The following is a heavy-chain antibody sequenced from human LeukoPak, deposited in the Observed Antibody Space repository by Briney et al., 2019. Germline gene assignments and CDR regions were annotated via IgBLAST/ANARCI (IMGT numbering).Heavy chain of an antibody. CDR2: ISGSGGST. D-gene: IGHD5-18*01. V-gene: IGHV3-23*01. CDR3: AKGRGYSYGYKYYFDY. Sequence: GGSLRLSRAASGFTFSSYAMGWIRQAPGKGLEWVSSISGSGGSTYYADSVKGRFTISRDNSKNTLYLQMNSLRAEDTAVYYCAKGRGYSYGYKYYFDYWGQGTLVTVSS. J-gene: IGHJ4*02. CDR1: GFTFSSYA.